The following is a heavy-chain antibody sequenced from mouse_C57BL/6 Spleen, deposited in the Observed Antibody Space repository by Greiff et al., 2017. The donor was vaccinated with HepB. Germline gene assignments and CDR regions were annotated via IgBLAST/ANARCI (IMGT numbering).Heavy chain of an antibody. V-gene: IGHV1-85*01. Sequence: QVQLKESGPELVKPGASVKLSCKASGYTFTSYDINWVKQRPGQGLEWIGWIYPRDGSTKYNEKFKGKATLTVDTSSSTAYMELHSLTSEDSAVYFCARGGGYRSFAYWGQGTLVTVSA. J-gene: IGHJ3*01. CDR1: GYTFTSYD. CDR2: IYPRDGST. CDR3: ARGGGYRSFAY. D-gene: IGHD2-2*01.